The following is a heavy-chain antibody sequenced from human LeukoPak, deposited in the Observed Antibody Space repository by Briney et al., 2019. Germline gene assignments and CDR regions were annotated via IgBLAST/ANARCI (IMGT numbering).Heavy chain of an antibody. CDR2: ISAYNGNT. CDR1: GYTFTSYD. CDR3: ARGSGYWYYYYYYGMDV. D-gene: IGHD3-9*01. Sequence: ASVKVSCKASGYTFTSYDISWVRQAPGQGLEWMGWISAYNGNTNYAQKLQGRVTMTTDTSTSTAYMELRSLRSDDTAVYYCARGSGYWYYYYYYGMDVWGQGTTVTVSS. J-gene: IGHJ6*02. V-gene: IGHV1-18*01.